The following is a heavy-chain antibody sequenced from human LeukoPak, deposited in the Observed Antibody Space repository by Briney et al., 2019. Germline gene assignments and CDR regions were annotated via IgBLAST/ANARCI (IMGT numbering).Heavy chain of an antibody. CDR2: INHSGST. CDR3: ARSGYGSGRGRRFLDY. J-gene: IGHJ4*02. D-gene: IGHD3-10*01. CDR1: GGSFSGYY. V-gene: IGHV4-34*01. Sequence: SETLSLTCAVYGGSFSGYYWSWIRQPPGKGLEGIGEINHSGSTNYNPSLKSRVTISVDTSKNQFSLKLSSVTAADTAVYYCARSGYGSGRGRRFLDYWGQGTLVTVSS.